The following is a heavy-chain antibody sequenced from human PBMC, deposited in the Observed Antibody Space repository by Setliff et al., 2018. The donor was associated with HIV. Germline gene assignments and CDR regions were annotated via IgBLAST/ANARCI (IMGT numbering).Heavy chain of an antibody. D-gene: IGHD1-26*01. Sequence: PGGSLRLSCAASGFTFSSYSMNWVRQAPGKGLEWVSSISMSSHTSVIYSDSVKGRFTISRDNARNSFYLQMNSLRVDDTAVYFCARDKWASGFDFWGHGTLVTVSS. J-gene: IGHJ4*01. CDR1: GFTFSSYS. CDR2: ISMSSHTSV. V-gene: IGHV3-21*01. CDR3: ARDKWASGFDF.